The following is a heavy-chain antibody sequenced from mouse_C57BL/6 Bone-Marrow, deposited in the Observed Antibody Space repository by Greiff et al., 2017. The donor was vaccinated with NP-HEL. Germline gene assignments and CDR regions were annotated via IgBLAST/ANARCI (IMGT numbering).Heavy chain of an antibody. D-gene: IGHD2-3*01. V-gene: IGHV5-9-1*02. CDR3: TRDFDGYYPYYYAMDY. CDR1: GFTFSSYA. J-gene: IGHJ4*01. Sequence: EVQLQQSGEGLVKPGGSLKLSCAASGFTFSSYAMSWVRQTPEKRLEWVAYISSGGDYIYYADTVKGRFTISRDNARNTLYLQMSSLKSEDTAMYYCTRDFDGYYPYYYAMDYWGQGTSVTVSS. CDR2: ISSGGDYI.